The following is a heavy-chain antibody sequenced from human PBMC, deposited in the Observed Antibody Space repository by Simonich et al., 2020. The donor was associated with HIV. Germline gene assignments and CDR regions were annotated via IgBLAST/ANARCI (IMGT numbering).Heavy chain of an antibody. CDR2: ITYSGGT. D-gene: IGHD6-13*01. CDR3: ASRRLWNSSPFDY. CDR1: GGSFSGYY. Sequence: QVQLQQWGAGLLKPSETLSLTCAVYGGSFSGYYWSWIRQSPGRGLEWIGEITYSGGTNSKPSLKSRGTISVDTSKNQFSLKVSSGAAADTAVYYCASRRLWNSSPFDYWGQGTLVTVS. J-gene: IGHJ4*02. V-gene: IGHV4-34*01.